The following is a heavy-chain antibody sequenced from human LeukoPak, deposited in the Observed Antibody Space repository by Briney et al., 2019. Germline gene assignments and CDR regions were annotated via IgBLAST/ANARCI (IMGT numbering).Heavy chain of an antibody. J-gene: IGHJ4*02. CDR3: ARGTVVPAAMDY. CDR1: GGSISSYY. Sequence: KPSETLSLTCTVSGGSISSYYWSWIRQPPGKGLEWIGYIYTSGSTNYNPSLKSRVTISVDTSKNQFSLKLSSVTAADTAVYYCARGTVVPAAMDYWGQGTLVTVSS. CDR2: IYTSGST. D-gene: IGHD2-2*01. V-gene: IGHV4-4*09.